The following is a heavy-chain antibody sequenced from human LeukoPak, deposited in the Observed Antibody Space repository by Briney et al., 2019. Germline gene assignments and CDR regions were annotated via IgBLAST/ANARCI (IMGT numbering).Heavy chain of an antibody. CDR2: ISYDERDE. D-gene: IGHD3-10*01. CDR3: AKDSKGSGTYYDRYFDY. CDR1: GFTFSSYA. Sequence: GGSLRLSCAASGFTFSSYAMHWVRQAPGRGLEWVAVISYDERDEYYADSVKGRFTISRDNSKNTLYLQMNSLRAEDTAVYYCAKDSKGSGTYYDRYFDYWGQGTLVTVSS. J-gene: IGHJ4*02. V-gene: IGHV3-30*04.